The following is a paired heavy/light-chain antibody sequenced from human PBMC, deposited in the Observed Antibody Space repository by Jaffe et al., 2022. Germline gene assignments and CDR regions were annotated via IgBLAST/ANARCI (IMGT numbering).Light chain of an antibody. Sequence: SYVLTQPPSVSVAPGKTARITCGGNNIGSKSVHWYQQKPGQAPVLVIYYDSDRPSGIPERFSGSNSGNTATLTISRVEAGDEADYYCQVWDSSSDHPGVVFGGGTKLTVL. CDR2: YDS. CDR3: QVWDSSSDHPGVV. J-gene: IGLJ2*01. CDR1: NIGSKS. V-gene: IGLV3-21*04.
Heavy chain of an antibody. D-gene: IGHD3-16*01. Sequence: QVQLVQSGAEVKKPGASVKVSCKASGYTFTGYYMHWVRQAPGQGLEWMGRINPNSGGTNYAQKFQGRVTMTRDTSISTAYMELSRLRSDDTAVYYCARGVHYDYIWGSQAITADAFDIWGQGTMVTVSS. J-gene: IGHJ3*02. CDR2: INPNSGGT. V-gene: IGHV1-2*06. CDR3: ARGVHYDYIWGSQAITADAFDI. CDR1: GYTFTGYY.